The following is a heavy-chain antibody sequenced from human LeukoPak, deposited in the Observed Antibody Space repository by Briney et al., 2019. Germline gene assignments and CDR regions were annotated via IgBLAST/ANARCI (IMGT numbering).Heavy chain of an antibody. D-gene: IGHD5-12*01. V-gene: IGHV3-21*01. Sequence: GGSLRLSCAASGFTFSSYSRNWVRQAPGKGLEWVSSISSSSSYIYYADSVKGRFTISRDNAKNSLYLQMNSLRAEDTAVYYCARALRRGYSGYDSGFDYWGQGTLVTVSS. CDR2: ISSSSSYI. J-gene: IGHJ4*02. CDR3: ARALRRGYSGYDSGFDY. CDR1: GFTFSSYS.